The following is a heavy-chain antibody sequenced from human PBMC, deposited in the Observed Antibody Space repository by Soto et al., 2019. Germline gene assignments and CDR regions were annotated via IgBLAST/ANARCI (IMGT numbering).Heavy chain of an antibody. V-gene: IGHV1-18*01. J-gene: IGHJ4*02. CDR3: ARAIWQVVVAATTNYYFDY. D-gene: IGHD2-15*01. CDR1: GYTFTSYG. CDR2: ISAYNGNT. Sequence: ASVKVSCKASGYTFTSYGISWVRQAPGQGLEWMGWISAYNGNTNYAQKFQGRVTMTRDTSMSTAYMELSGLRAEDTAVYYCARAIWQVVVAATTNYYFDYWGQGTLVTVSS.